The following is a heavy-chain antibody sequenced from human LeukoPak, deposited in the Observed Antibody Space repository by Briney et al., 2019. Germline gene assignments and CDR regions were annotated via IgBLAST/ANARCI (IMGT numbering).Heavy chain of an antibody. D-gene: IGHD3-3*01. CDR1: GFTFDDYA. CDR2: ISWNSGSI. V-gene: IGHV3-9*01. CDR3: ANGVAPYYYYGMEV. J-gene: IGHJ6*02. Sequence: GGSLRLSCAASGFTFDDYAMHWVRQAPGKGLEWVSGISWNSGSIGYADSVKGRFTISRDNAKNSLYMQMNSLRAEDTALYYCANGVAPYYYYGMEVWGQGTTVTVSS.